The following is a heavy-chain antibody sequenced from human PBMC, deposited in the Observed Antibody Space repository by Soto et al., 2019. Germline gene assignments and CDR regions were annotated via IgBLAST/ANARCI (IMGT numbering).Heavy chain of an antibody. V-gene: IGHV3-66*01. D-gene: IGHD3-3*01. CDR1: GFTVSNNY. J-gene: IGHJ5*02. Sequence: PGGSLRLSCAASGFTVSNNYMSWVRQAPGKGLEWVAVIYSGGNTYYADSVKGRFTISRDNSKNMLYLQMNNLRVEDTAVYYCAREADFLNWFDPWGQGTLVTVPS. CDR2: IYSGGNT. CDR3: AREADFLNWFDP.